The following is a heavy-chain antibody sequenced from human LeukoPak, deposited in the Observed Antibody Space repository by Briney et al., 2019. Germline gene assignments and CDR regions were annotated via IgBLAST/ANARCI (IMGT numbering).Heavy chain of an antibody. V-gene: IGHV3-21*06. CDR2: ISYSSNYI. J-gene: IGHJ4*02. CDR1: GFTFSSYT. D-gene: IGHD3-22*01. Sequence: GGSLRLSCAASGFTFSSYTMNWVRQAPGRGLEWVSCISYSSNYIYYADSVKGRFTISRDNTKNSFYLQLNSLRAEDTAVYFCARDGYYDAGGYFDYWGQGTLVTVSS. CDR3: ARDGYYDAGGYFDY.